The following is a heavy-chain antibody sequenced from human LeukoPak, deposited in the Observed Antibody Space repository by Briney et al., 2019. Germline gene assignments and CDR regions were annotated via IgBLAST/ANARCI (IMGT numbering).Heavy chain of an antibody. CDR2: INPNSGGT. V-gene: IGHV1-2*02. CDR1: GYTFTGYY. J-gene: IGHJ4*02. CDR3: AGGPLVVVAATPFDY. D-gene: IGHD2-15*01. Sequence: ASVKVSCKASGYTFTGYYMHWVRQAPGQGLEWMGWINPNSGGTNYAQKFQGRVTMTRDTSISTAYMELSRLRSDDTAVYYCAGGPLVVVAATPFDYWGQGTLVTVPS.